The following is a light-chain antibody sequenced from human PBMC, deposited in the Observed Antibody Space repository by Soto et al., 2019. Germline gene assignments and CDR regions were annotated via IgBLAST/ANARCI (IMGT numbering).Light chain of an antibody. V-gene: IGKV1-5*03. CDR2: KAS. J-gene: IGKJ4*01. CDR1: QSIGNW. CDR3: QQYSSYPLT. Sequence: DLQMTQSPSTLSASVGDRVTITCRASQSIGNWLAWYQQEPGKAPKLLIYKASSLQIGVPSRFSGSGSGTEFTLTINSLQPDDFTTYYCQQYSSYPLTFGGGTKVEIK.